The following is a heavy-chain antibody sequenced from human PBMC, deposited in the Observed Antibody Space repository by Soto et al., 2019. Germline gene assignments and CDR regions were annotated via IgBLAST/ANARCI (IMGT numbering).Heavy chain of an antibody. J-gene: IGHJ6*02. V-gene: IGHV3-9*01. Sequence: GGSLRLSCAASGFTFDDYAMHWVRQAPGKGLEWVSGISWNSGSIGYADSVKGRFTISRDNAKNSLYLQMNSLRAEDTALYYCAKDTTYYDFWSAPYGMDVWGQGTTVTVSS. CDR1: GFTFDDYA. CDR3: AKDTTYYDFWSAPYGMDV. D-gene: IGHD3-3*01. CDR2: ISWNSGSI.